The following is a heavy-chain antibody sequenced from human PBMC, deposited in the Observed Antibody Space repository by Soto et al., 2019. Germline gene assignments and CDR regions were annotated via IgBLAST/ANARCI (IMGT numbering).Heavy chain of an antibody. CDR2: IIHIFGTA. CDR1: GGTFSSYA. J-gene: IGHJ4*02. D-gene: IGHD3-22*01. CDR3: ARDSRYYYDSSGYGFDY. Sequence: QVQLVQSGAEVKKPGSSVKVSCKASGGTFSSYAISWVRQAPGQGLEWMGGIIHIFGTANYAQKFQGRVTITADKSTSTAYMELSSLRSEDTAVYYCARDSRYYYDSSGYGFDYWGQGTLVTVSS. V-gene: IGHV1-69*06.